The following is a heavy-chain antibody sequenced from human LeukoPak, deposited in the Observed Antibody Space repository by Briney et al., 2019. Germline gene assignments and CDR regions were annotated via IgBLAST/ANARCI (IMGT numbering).Heavy chain of an antibody. CDR3: ARGAGFGRRNWYFDL. Sequence: SETLSLTCAVYGASFSGYYWSWIRQPPGKGLEWIGEINHSGSTNYNPSLKSRVTISVDTSKNQFSLKLSSVTAADTAVYYCARGAGFGRRNWYFDLWGRGTLVTVSS. CDR2: INHSGST. V-gene: IGHV4-34*01. D-gene: IGHD3-3*01. J-gene: IGHJ2*01. CDR1: GASFSGYY.